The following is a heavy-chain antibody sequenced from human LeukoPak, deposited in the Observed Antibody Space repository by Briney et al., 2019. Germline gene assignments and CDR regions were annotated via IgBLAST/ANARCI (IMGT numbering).Heavy chain of an antibody. J-gene: IGHJ4*02. D-gene: IGHD3-10*01. CDR2: ISGSGGST. Sequence: AGGSLRLSCAASGFTFSSYAMSWVRQAPGKGLEWVSAISGSGGSTYYADSVKGRFTISRDNSKNTLYLQMNSLRAEDTAVYYCAKVLYLYYYGSGSYFDYWGQGTLVTVSS. CDR1: GFTFSSYA. V-gene: IGHV3-23*01. CDR3: AKVLYLYYYGSGSYFDY.